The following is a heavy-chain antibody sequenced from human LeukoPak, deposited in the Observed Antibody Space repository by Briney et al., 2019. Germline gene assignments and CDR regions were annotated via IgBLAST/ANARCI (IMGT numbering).Heavy chain of an antibody. CDR1: GCTLPELS. D-gene: IGHD5-12*01. V-gene: IGHV1-24*01. J-gene: IGHJ4*02. Sequence: ASVKVSCKVSGCTLPELSMHWVRQAPGKGLEWMGGFDPEDSETIYAQKFQGRVTMTEDTSTDTAYMELSSLRSEDTAVYYCATEGLDGYNPSPFDYWGQGTLVTVSS. CDR2: FDPEDSET. CDR3: ATEGLDGYNPSPFDY.